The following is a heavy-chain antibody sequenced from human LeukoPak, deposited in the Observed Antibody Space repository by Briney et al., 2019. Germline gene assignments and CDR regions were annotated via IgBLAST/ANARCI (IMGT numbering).Heavy chain of an antibody. CDR3: ARLGAAGDLGYFYGMDV. V-gene: IGHV3-23*01. CDR1: GFTLSSYA. CDR2: ISGSGGST. J-gene: IGHJ6*02. D-gene: IGHD2-21*01. Sequence: QPGGSLRLSCASSGFTLSSYAMSWVRQAPGKGLEWVSVISGSGGSTYFADSVKGRFTISRENSKNTLFLQMNSLRAEDTAVYYCARLGAAGDLGYFYGMDVWGHGTTVTVSS.